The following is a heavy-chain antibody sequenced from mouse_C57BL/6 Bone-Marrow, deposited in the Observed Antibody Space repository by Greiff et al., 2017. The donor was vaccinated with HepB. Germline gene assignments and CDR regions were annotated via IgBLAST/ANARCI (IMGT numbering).Heavy chain of an antibody. CDR2: IWWDGDK. V-gene: IGHV8-8*01. Sequence: QVQLKQSGPGILQPSQTLSLTCSFSGFSLSTFGMGVGWIRQPSGKGLEWLAHIWWDGDKYYNPALKSRLTISKDTSKNQVFLKIDNVDTADTATYYCARIDYYGSRWYFDYWGQGTTLTVSS. J-gene: IGHJ2*01. CDR3: ARIDYYGSRWYFDY. CDR1: GFSLSTFGMG. D-gene: IGHD1-1*01.